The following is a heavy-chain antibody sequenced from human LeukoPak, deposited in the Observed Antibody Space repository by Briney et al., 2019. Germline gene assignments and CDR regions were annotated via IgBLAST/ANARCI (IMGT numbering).Heavy chain of an antibody. D-gene: IGHD3-3*01. CDR2: ISGSGGST. CDR1: GFAFSSNA. Sequence: PGGSLRLSCAASGFAFSSNAMSWVRQAPGKGLEWVSAISGSGGSTYYADSVKGRFTISRDNSKNTLYLQMNSLRAEDTAVYYCAKGDPYDFWSGYYTVFDYWGQGTLVTVSS. V-gene: IGHV3-23*01. J-gene: IGHJ4*02. CDR3: AKGDPYDFWSGYYTVFDY.